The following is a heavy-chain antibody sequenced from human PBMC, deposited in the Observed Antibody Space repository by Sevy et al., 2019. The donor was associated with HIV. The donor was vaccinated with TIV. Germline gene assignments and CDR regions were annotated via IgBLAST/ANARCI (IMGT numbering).Heavy chain of an antibody. CDR3: ARGGGGLEYYYYYYGMDV. CDR2: ISAYNGNK. D-gene: IGHD5-12*01. Sequence: ASVKVSCKASGYTFTSYGISWVRQAPGQGLEWMGWISAYNGNKNYAQKLQGRVTMTTDTSTSTAYMELRSLRSDDTAVYYCARGGGGLEYYYYYYGMDVWGQGTTVTVSS. V-gene: IGHV1-18*01. J-gene: IGHJ6*02. CDR1: GYTFTSYG.